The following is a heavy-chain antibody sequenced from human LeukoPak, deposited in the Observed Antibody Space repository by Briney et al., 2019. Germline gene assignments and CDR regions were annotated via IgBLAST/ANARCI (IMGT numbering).Heavy chain of an antibody. CDR2: IIPIFGTA. J-gene: IGHJ6*03. D-gene: IGHD1-20*01. CDR3: AREYNWNDPYYYYYMDV. CDR1: GGTFSSDA. V-gene: IGHV1-69*05. Sequence: SVKVSCKASGGTFSSDAISWVRQAPGQGLEWMGGIIPIFGTANYAQKFQGRVTITTDESTSTAYMELSSLRSEDTAVYYCAREYNWNDPYYYYYMDVWGKGTTVTVSS.